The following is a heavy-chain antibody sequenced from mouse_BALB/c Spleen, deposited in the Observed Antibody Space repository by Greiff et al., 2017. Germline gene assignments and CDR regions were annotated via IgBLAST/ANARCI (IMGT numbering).Heavy chain of an antibody. V-gene: IGHV5-12-2*01. Sequence: EVQRVESGGGLVQPGGSLKLSCAASGFTFSSYTMSWVRQTPEKRLEWVAYISNGGGSTYYPDTVKGRFTISRDNAKNTLYLQMSSLKSEDTAMYYCARHFDDWGQGTTLTVSS. CDR1: GFTFSSYT. CDR2: ISNGGGST. J-gene: IGHJ2*01. CDR3: ARHFDD.